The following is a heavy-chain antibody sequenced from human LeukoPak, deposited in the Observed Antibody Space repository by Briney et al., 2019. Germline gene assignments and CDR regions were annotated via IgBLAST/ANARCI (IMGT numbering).Heavy chain of an antibody. V-gene: IGHV1-69-2*01. Sequence: ASVKVSCKVSGYTFTDYYMHWVQQVPGKGLEWMGLVDPEDGETIYAEKFQGRVTITADTSTDTAYMELSSLRSEDTAVYYCAISREQQLPWGQGTLVTVSS. CDR1: GYTFTDYY. J-gene: IGHJ4*02. CDR3: AISREQQLP. D-gene: IGHD6-13*01. CDR2: VDPEDGET.